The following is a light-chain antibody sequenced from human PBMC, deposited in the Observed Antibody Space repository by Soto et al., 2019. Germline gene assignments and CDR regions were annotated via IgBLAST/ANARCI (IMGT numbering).Light chain of an antibody. V-gene: IGLV1-40*01. Sequence: QSVLTQPPSVSGAPGQRVTISCTGSSSNIGAGYDVSWYQQLPGTAPKFLIYGNTDRPSGVPDRFSGSKSGTSASLAITGLQAEDAADYYCQSYDSSLSGYVFGTGTKLTVL. CDR1: SSNIGAGYD. CDR3: QSYDSSLSGYV. CDR2: GNT. J-gene: IGLJ1*01.